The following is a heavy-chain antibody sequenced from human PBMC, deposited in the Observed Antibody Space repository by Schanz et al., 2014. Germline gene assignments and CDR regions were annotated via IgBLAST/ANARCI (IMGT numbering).Heavy chain of an antibody. J-gene: IGHJ3*02. CDR2: ITAYNGDT. Sequence: QVLQVQSGSELKKPGSSVKVSCKASGGTFSTYTIRWVRQAPGQGLEWMGWITAYNGDTNYALKLQGRVTMTTDTSTGTAYMELRSLRSDDTALYYCTRGGYSYALSAFDIWGQGTMVTVSS. CDR1: GGTFSTYT. D-gene: IGHD5-18*01. CDR3: TRGGYSYALSAFDI. V-gene: IGHV1-18*01.